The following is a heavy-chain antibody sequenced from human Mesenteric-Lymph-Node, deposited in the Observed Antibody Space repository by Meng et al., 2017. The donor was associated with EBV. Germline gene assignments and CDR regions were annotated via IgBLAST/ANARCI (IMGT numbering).Heavy chain of an antibody. CDR2: IFSGGSI. D-gene: IGHD5-12*01. Sequence: EVQWVEFGGGLSQPGGALRFSCDASGFIVSSYYLSWVRQAPGKGLEWVSVIFSGGSIYYADSVKGRFTISRDNSKNTLYLQINSLRVEDTAVYYCARCGYSGVIDYWGQGTLVTVSS. J-gene: IGHJ4*02. V-gene: IGHV3-53*01. CDR3: ARCGYSGVIDY. CDR1: GFIVSSYY.